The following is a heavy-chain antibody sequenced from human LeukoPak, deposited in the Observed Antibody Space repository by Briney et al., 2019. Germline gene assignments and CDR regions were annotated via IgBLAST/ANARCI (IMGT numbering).Heavy chain of an antibody. J-gene: IGHJ4*02. CDR1: GYTFSSYG. CDR2: VSPYTGST. CDR3: AREVWSGYYIDY. V-gene: IGHV1-18*01. Sequence: ASVKVSCKASGYTFSSYGISWVRQAPGQGLEWMGWVSPYTGSTRSAQYLQGRVTMTTDTSTSTAYMELRSLTSDDTAVYYCAREVWSGYYIDYWDQGTLVTVSS. D-gene: IGHD3-3*01.